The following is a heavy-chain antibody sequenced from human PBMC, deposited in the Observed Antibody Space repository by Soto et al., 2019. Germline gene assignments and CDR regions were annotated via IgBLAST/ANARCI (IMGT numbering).Heavy chain of an antibody. CDR3: ARGITMFRGVIPRLYFDY. D-gene: IGHD3-10*01. CDR1: GGSFSGYY. J-gene: IGHJ4*02. Sequence: SETLSLTCAVYGGSFSGYYWSWIRQPPGKGLEWIGEINHSGSANYNPSLKSRVTISVDTSKNQFSLKLSSVTAADTAVYYCARGITMFRGVIPRLYFDYGGQGTLVTVSS. CDR2: INHSGSA. V-gene: IGHV4-34*01.